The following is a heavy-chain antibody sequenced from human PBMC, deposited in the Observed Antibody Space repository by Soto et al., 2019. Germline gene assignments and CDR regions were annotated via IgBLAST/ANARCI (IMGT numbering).Heavy chain of an antibody. CDR1: GVTFSNSA. CDR2: ISGSGMNK. V-gene: IGHV3-23*01. Sequence: EVQLLESGGGLVQPGGSLRLSGVGSGVTFSNSAMTWVRQAPGKGLEWVSGISGSGMNKYYADSVKGRFTISRDNSTNTLYLPLDSLRVEDTAVYSCALVACGTECYYRLDVWGQGTTVTVSS. D-gene: IGHD2-21*01. J-gene: IGHJ3*01. CDR3: ALVACGTECYYRLDV.